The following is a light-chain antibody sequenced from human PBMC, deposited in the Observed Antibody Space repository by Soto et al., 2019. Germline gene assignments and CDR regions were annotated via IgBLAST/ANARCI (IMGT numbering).Light chain of an antibody. CDR1: QSVSSSY. CDR3: QQYGSSPWYT. CDR2: GAS. V-gene: IGKV3-20*01. Sequence: EIVLTQSPGTLSLSPGERATLSCRASQSVSSSYLAWYQQKPGQAPRLLIYGASSRATGIPDRFSGSGSGTVFTLTISRLEPEDFAVYYCQQYGSSPWYTFGQGTKLEIK. J-gene: IGKJ2*01.